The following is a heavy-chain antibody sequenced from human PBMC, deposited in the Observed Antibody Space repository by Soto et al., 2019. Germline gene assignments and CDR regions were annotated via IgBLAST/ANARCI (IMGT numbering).Heavy chain of an antibody. D-gene: IGHD3-22*01. CDR2: MYYGGPT. Sequence: QLQLQESGPGLVKPSETLSLTCTVSGGSISSSDFYWGWLRQPPGKGLDFIGSMYYGGPTYYNPCLKNRITISVDTSKNQFSLKLIAVTAADTGVYYCAVVDSTGNWFDPWGQGALVTVSS. CDR3: AVVDSTGNWFDP. V-gene: IGHV4-39*01. CDR1: GGSISSSDFY. J-gene: IGHJ5*02.